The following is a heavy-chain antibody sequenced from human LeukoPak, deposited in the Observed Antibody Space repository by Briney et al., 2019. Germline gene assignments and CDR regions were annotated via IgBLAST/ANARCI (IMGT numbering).Heavy chain of an antibody. Sequence: PSQTLSLTCAVSGGSISSGGYSWSWIRQPPGKGLEWIGYIYHSGSTYYNPSLKSRVTISVDRSKNQFSLKLSSVTAADTAVYYCARGIERGYSYEISRYFDLWGRGTLVTVSS. CDR3: ARGIERGYSYEISRYFDL. CDR1: GGSISSGGYS. V-gene: IGHV4-30-2*01. CDR2: IYHSGST. D-gene: IGHD5-18*01. J-gene: IGHJ2*01.